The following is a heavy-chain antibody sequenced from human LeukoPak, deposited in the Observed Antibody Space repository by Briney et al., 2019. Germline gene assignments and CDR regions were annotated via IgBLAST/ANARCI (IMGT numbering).Heavy chain of an antibody. CDR2: ISYDGSNK. Sequence: GGSLRLSCAASGFTFSSYGMHWVRQAPGKGLEWVAVISYDGSNKYYADSVKGRFTISRDNSKNTLYLQMNSLRAEDTAVYYCARSIVVVTAIPEYYFDYWGQGTLVTVSS. CDR1: GFTFSSYG. J-gene: IGHJ4*02. CDR3: ARSIVVVTAIPEYYFDY. V-gene: IGHV3-30*03. D-gene: IGHD2-21*02.